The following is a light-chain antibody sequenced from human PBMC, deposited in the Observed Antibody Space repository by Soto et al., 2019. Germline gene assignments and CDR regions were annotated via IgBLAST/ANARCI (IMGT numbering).Light chain of an antibody. CDR1: QSISSY. V-gene: IGKV1-39*01. J-gene: IGKJ5*01. CDR3: QQLNSYPQT. Sequence: DIQMTQSPSSLSASVGYRVAITCRASQSISSYLNWYQQKPGKAPKLLIYAASSLQSGVPSRFSGSGSGTDFTLTISSLQPEDFATYYCQQLNSYPQTFGQGTRLEIK. CDR2: AAS.